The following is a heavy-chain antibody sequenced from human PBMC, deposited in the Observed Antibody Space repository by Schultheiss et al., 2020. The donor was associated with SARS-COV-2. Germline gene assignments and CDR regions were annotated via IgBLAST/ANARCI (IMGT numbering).Heavy chain of an antibody. V-gene: IGHV4-59*12. J-gene: IGHJ6*02. D-gene: IGHD5-24*01. CDR3: ARARWLQYYYYYYGMDV. Sequence: SETLSLTCAVYGGSFSGYFWSWIRQPPGKGLEWIGYISYSGNTNYNPSLKSRVTISVDTSKNQFSLKLSSVTAADTAVYYCARARWLQYYYYYYGMDVWGQGTTVTVSS. CDR2: ISYSGNT. CDR1: GGSFSGYF.